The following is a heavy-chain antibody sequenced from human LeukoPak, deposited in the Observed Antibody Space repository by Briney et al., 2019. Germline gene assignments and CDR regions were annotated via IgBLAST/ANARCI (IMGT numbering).Heavy chain of an antibody. V-gene: IGHV4-4*07. CDR2: IYTSGCT. CDR1: GGSISSYY. D-gene: IGHD3-3*01. J-gene: IGHJ5*02. Sequence: SETLSLTCTVSGGSISSYYWSWIRQPAGKGLEWIGRIYTSGCTNYNPSLKSRVTMSVDTSKNQFSLKLSSVTAADTAVYYCARANDFWSGYYVGWFDPWGQGTLVTVSS. CDR3: ARANDFWSGYYVGWFDP.